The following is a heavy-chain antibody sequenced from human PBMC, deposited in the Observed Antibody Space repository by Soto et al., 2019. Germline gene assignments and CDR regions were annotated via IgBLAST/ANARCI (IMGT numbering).Heavy chain of an antibody. CDR3: ARDRGDYVFGAWGMDV. V-gene: IGHV4-59*01. D-gene: IGHD4-17*01. Sequence: SETLSLTCTVSGGSISSYYWSWIRQPPGKGLEWIGYIYYSGSTNYNPSLKSRVTISVDTSKNQFSLKLSSVTAADTAVYYCARDRGDYVFGAWGMDVWGQGTTVTVSS. CDR2: IYYSGST. CDR1: GGSISSYY. J-gene: IGHJ6*02.